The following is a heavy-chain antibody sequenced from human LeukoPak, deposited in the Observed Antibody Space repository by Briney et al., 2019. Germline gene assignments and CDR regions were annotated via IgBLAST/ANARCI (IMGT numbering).Heavy chain of an antibody. CDR3: ARASSTLCADY. V-gene: IGHV5-10-1*01. J-gene: IGHJ4*02. D-gene: IGHD2-2*01. Sequence: GESLKISCKGSGYSITNSWISWVRQMPGKGLEWMGTIDPSDSYTSYSPSFQGHVTISADKSISTAYLQWSGLKASDSAIYYCARASSTLCADYWGQGTLVTVSS. CDR1: GYSITNSW. CDR2: IDPSDSYT.